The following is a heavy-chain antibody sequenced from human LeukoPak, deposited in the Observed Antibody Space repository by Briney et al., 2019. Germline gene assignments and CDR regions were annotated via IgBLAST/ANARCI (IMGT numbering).Heavy chain of an antibody. J-gene: IGHJ4*02. CDR1: GGTFSSYA. Sequence: ASVKVSCKASGGTFSSYAISWVRQAPGQGLEWMGWISAYNGNTNYAQKLQGRVTMTTDTSTSTAYMELRSLRSDDTAVYYCARVTGSGSLSDYWGQGTLVTVSS. CDR3: ARVTGSGSLSDY. V-gene: IGHV1-18*01. CDR2: ISAYNGNT. D-gene: IGHD3-10*01.